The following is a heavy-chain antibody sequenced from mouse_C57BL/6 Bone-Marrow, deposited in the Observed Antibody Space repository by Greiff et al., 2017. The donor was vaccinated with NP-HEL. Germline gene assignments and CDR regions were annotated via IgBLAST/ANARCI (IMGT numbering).Heavy chain of an antibody. CDR3: ARGGRSNFYAMDY. Sequence: VQLQQSGPELVKPGASVKISCKASGYSFTGYYMNWVKQSPEKSLEWIGEINPSTGGTTYNQKFKAKATLTVDKSSSTAYMQLKSLTSEDSAVYYCARGGRSNFYAMDYWGQGTSVTVSS. V-gene: IGHV1-42*01. J-gene: IGHJ4*01. D-gene: IGHD2-5*01. CDR2: INPSTGGT. CDR1: GYSFTGYY.